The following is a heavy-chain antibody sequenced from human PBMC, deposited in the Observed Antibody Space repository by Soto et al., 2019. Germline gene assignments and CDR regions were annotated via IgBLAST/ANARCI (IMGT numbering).Heavy chain of an antibody. J-gene: IGHJ4*02. D-gene: IGHD6-13*01. V-gene: IGHV3-23*01. Sequence: XXSLRLSLAASGFTFSSYAMRWVLQAPGKGLEWVSAISGSGGSTYYADSVKGRFTISRDNSKNTLYLQMNSLRAEDTAVYYCAKENGYSSSWFEFDYWGQGTLVTVSS. CDR1: GFTFSSYA. CDR2: ISGSGGST. CDR3: AKENGYSSSWFEFDY.